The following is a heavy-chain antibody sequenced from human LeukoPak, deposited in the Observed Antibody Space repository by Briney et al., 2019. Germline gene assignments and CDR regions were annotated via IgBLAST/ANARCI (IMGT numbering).Heavy chain of an antibody. Sequence: SETLSLTCGVYGGSLSTRYWSWIRQPPGKGLEWIGESKESGSTKYNSSLKSRVTISIDTSKNQFSLKVTSLTAADTAVYYCAGEGIASADHCMDVWGQGTTVTVSS. CDR2: SKESGST. CDR1: GGSLSTRY. V-gene: IGHV4-34*01. D-gene: IGHD6-13*01. J-gene: IGHJ6*02. CDR3: AGEGIASADHCMDV.